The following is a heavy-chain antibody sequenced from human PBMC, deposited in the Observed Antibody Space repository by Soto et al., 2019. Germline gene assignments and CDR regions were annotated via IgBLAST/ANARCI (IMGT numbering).Heavy chain of an antibody. V-gene: IGHV1-24*01. CDR2: FDPEDGET. J-gene: IGHJ3*02. D-gene: IGHD4-17*01. CDR1: GYTLTELS. CDR3: ATARRVMTTVTTFVTFDI. Sequence: QVQLVQSGAEVKKPGASVKVSCKVSGYTLTELSMHWVRQAPGKGLEWMGGFDPEDGETIYAQKFQGRVTMTEDKSTDTAYMELSSLRSEDTAVYYCATARRVMTTVTTFVTFDIWGQGTMVTVSS.